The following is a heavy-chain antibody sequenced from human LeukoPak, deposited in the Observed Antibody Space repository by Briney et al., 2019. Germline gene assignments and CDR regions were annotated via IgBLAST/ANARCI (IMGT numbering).Heavy chain of an antibody. CDR2: INPRGGST. J-gene: IGHJ4*02. D-gene: IGHD3-22*01. Sequence: ASVKVSCKASGYTFTSYYMHWVRQAPGQGREWMGIINPRGGSTIYAQKFQGRVTMTEDTSTDTAYMELSSLRYEDTAVYYCARDNHYYDSSGYYYRFDYWGQGTLVTVSS. CDR3: ARDNHYYDSSGYYYRFDY. V-gene: IGHV1-46*01. CDR1: GYTFTSYY.